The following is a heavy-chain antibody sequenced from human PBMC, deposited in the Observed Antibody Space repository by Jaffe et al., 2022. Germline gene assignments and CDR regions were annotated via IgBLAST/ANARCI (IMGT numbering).Heavy chain of an antibody. V-gene: IGHV4-38-2*01. Sequence: QVQLQESGPGLVKPSETLSLTCAVSGFSISNGYYWGWIRQPPGKGLEWIGSIYHDGTTYYNPSLKSRVSISVDTSKNQFSLKLTSVTAADTAVYYCVRPLYYYYSGRYPEASWFFDPWGRGTLVTVSS. D-gene: IGHD3-22*01. J-gene: IGHJ2*01. CDR1: GFSISNGYY. CDR3: VRPLYYYYSGRYPEASWFFDP. CDR2: IYHDGTT.